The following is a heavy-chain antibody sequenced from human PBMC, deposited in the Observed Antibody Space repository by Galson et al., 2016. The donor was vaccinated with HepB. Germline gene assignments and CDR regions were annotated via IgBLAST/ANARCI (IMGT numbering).Heavy chain of an antibody. CDR3: VKEESSGYYRTGDY. J-gene: IGHJ4*02. V-gene: IGHV3-11*06. D-gene: IGHD6-19*01. CDR2: ISSSSIYT. Sequence: SLRLSCAASGFTFSDYYMSWIRQAPGKGLEWISYISSSSIYTNYADSVKGRFTISRDNSKKTLYLQMDSLRVDDTAVYYCVKEESSGYYRTGDYWGQGTLVTVSS. CDR1: GFTFSDYY.